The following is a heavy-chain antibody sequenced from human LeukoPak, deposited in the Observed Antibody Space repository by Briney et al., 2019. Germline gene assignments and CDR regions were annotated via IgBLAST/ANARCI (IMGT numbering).Heavy chain of an antibody. CDR2: ITGGGENT. CDR1: GLTFPSFA. J-gene: IGHJ6*03. Sequence: PGGSLRLSCTASGLTFPSFAMTWVRQAPGKGLDWVSSITGGGENTYYADSVKGRFTISRDNSRNTLYLHMNSLRGEDAAVYYCARSTVGCGNDCGFYYYSMDVWGRGTTVTVSS. D-gene: IGHD4/OR15-4a*01. V-gene: IGHV3-23*01. CDR3: ARSTVGCGNDCGFYYYSMDV.